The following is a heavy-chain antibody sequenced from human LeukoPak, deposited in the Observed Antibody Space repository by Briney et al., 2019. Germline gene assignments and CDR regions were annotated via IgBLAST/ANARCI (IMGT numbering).Heavy chain of an antibody. V-gene: IGHV3-43D*03. Sequence: PGGSLRLSCAASGFTFSSYEMNWVRQAPGKGLEWVSLISWDGGSTYYVDSVKGRFTISRDNRKNSLYLQMNSLRAEDTALYYCAKTAVEVGGSYYFDSWGQGTLVTVSS. D-gene: IGHD2-15*01. CDR3: AKTAVEVGGSYYFDS. CDR1: GFTFSSYE. CDR2: ISWDGGST. J-gene: IGHJ4*02.